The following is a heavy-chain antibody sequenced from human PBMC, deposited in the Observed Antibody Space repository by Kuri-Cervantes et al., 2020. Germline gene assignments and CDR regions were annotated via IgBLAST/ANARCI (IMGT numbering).Heavy chain of an antibody. V-gene: IGHV3-30*01. D-gene: IGHD6-19*01. CDR1: GFTLSRYA. Sequence: GESLKISCAASGFTLSRYAMHWVRQAPGKGLEWVAVFTYEGSDRYYADSVKGRFIISRDNSKNTLDLQMNSLRAEDTAVYYCAREGIAVAGTFDYWGQGTLVTVSS. J-gene: IGHJ4*02. CDR2: FTYEGSDR. CDR3: AREGIAVAGTFDY.